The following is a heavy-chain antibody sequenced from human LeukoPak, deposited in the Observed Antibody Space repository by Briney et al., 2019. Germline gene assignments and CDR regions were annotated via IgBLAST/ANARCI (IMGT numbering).Heavy chain of an antibody. CDR3: ARVRKSIFGVVNWFDP. Sequence: SETLSLTCTVSGGSISSYYWSWIRQPPGKGPEWIGYIYYSGSTNYNPSLKSRVTISVDTSKNQFSLKLSSVTAADTAVYYCARVRKSIFGVVNWFDPWGQGTLVTVSS. V-gene: IGHV4-59*01. CDR1: GGSISSYY. D-gene: IGHD3-3*01. J-gene: IGHJ5*02. CDR2: IYYSGST.